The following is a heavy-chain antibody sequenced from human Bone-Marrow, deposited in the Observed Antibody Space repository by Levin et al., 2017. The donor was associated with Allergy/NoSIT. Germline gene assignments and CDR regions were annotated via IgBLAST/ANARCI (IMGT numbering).Heavy chain of an antibody. CDR1: GFTFSSYA. V-gene: IGHV3-30-3*01. CDR2: ISYDGSNK. D-gene: IGHD5-12*01. Sequence: HGESLKISCAASGFTFSSYAMHWVRQAPGKGLEWVAVISYDGSNKYYADSVKGRFTISRDNSKNTLYLQMNSLRAEDTAVYYCARDWDVDIVATPPGYWGQGTLVTVSS. CDR3: ARDWDVDIVATPPGY. J-gene: IGHJ4*02.